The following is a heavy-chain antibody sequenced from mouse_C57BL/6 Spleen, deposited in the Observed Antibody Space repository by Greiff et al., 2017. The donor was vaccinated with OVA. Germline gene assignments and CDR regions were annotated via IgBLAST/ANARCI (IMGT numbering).Heavy chain of an antibody. Sequence: VQLQQSGPGLVKPSQSLSLTCSVTGYSITSGYYWNWIRQFPGNKLEWMGYISYDGSNNYNPSLKNRISITRDTSKNQFFLKLNSVTTEDTATYYCAREGDGSRGVDYWGQGTSVTVSS. D-gene: IGHD1-1*01. CDR3: AREGDGSRGVDY. CDR1: GYSITSGYY. V-gene: IGHV3-6*01. J-gene: IGHJ4*01. CDR2: ISYDGSN.